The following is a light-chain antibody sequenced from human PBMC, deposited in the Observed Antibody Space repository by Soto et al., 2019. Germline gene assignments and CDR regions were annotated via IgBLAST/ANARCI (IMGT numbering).Light chain of an antibody. J-gene: IGKJ1*01. CDR1: QSVLYSSNNKNY. CDR3: QQYYSTPNR. V-gene: IGKV4-1*01. CDR2: WAS. Sequence: DIVMTQSPDSLAVSLGERATINCKSSQSVLYSSNNKNYLAWYQQKPGQPPKLLIYWASTRESGVPDRFSGSGSGTDFTLTISSLQAEDVAVYYCQQYYSTPNRFGQGTKV.